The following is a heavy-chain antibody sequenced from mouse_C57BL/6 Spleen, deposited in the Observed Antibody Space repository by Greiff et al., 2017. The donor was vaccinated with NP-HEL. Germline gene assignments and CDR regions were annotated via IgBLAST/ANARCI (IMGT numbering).Heavy chain of an antibody. J-gene: IGHJ2*01. Sequence: QVQLQQSGAELARPGASVKMSCKASGYTFTSYTMHWVKQRPGQGLEWIGYINPSSGYTKYNQKFKDKATLTADKSSSTAYMQLSSLTSEDSAVYYCARYDDGYYDFDYWGQGTTLTVSS. CDR3: ARYDDGYYDFDY. D-gene: IGHD2-3*01. V-gene: IGHV1-4*01. CDR1: GYTFTSYT. CDR2: INPSSGYT.